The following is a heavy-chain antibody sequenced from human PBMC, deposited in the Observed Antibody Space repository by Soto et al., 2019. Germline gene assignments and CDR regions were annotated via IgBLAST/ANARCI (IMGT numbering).Heavy chain of an antibody. Sequence: QLQLQESGSGLVKPSQTLSLTCAVSGGSISSGGYSWSWIRQPPGKGLEWIGYIYHSGSTYYNPSTXSXAXIXXDRSKKKFSLKLSSVTAADTAVYYCARGQVVAAQPWGQGTLVTVSS. D-gene: IGHD2-15*01. CDR1: GGSISSGGYS. V-gene: IGHV4-30-2*01. J-gene: IGHJ5*02. CDR3: ARGQVVAAQP. CDR2: IYHSGST.